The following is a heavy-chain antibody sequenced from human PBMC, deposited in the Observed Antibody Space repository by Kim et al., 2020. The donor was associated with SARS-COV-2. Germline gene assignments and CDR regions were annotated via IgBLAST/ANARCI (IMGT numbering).Heavy chain of an antibody. V-gene: IGHV3-30*02. CDR2: K. J-gene: IGHJ4*02. Sequence: KYYPDCAKGRFTISRDNTTNTMYLQMNSLGAEETAVYHCATVGRGSSFDYWGEGTLVTVSS. CDR3: ATVGRGSSFDY. D-gene: IGHD6-6*01.